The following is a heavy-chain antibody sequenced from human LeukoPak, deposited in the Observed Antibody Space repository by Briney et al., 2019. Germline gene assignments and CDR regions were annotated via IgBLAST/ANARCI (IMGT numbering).Heavy chain of an antibody. J-gene: IGHJ4*02. CDR2: IYYSGST. CDR1: GGSISSSSYY. D-gene: IGHD3-10*01. CDR3: ARDNTMVRGGTDY. V-gene: IGHV4-39*07. Sequence: SETLSLTCTVSGGSISSSSYYWGWIRQPPGKGLEWIGSIYYSGSTYYNPSLKSRVTISVDTSKNQFSLKLSSVTAADTAVYYCARDNTMVRGGTDYWGQGTLVTVS.